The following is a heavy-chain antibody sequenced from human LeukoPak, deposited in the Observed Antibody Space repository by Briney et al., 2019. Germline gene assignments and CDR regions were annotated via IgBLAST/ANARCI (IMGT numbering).Heavy chain of an antibody. CDR2: ISSSGSTI. CDR3: ARGSLGIYCSSTSCYDNVDY. J-gene: IGHJ4*02. V-gene: IGHV3-48*04. D-gene: IGHD2-2*01. CDR1: GFTFSSYS. Sequence: GGSLRLSCAASGFTFSSYSMNWVRQAPGKGLEWVSYISSSGSTIYYADSVKGRFTISRDNAKNSLYLQMNSLRAEDTAVYYCARGSLGIYCSSTSCYDNVDYWGQGTLVTVSS.